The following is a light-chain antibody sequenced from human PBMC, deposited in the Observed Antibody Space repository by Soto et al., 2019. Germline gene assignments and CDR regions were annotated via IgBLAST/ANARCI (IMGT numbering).Light chain of an antibody. J-gene: IGKJ1*01. CDR3: QQYNNWPWT. CDR2: GAS. V-gene: IGKV3-15*01. Sequence: VVMSLSPATVSVSPGERATLSCRASQSVSSNLAWYQQKPGQAPRLLFYGASTRATGIPARFSGSGSGTEFTLTISSLQSEDFAVYYCQQYNNWPWTFGQGTKVDIK. CDR1: QSVSSN.